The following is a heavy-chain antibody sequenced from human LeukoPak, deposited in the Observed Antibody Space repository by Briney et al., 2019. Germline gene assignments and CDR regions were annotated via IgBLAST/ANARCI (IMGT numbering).Heavy chain of an antibody. V-gene: IGHV1-18*01. CDR3: ARVPGLYCSSTSCYEDGYSSSWTGY. CDR2: ISAYNGNT. D-gene: IGHD2-2*01. Sequence: EASVKVSCKASGYTFTSYGISWVRQAPGQGLEWMGWISAYNGNTNYAQKLQGRVTMTTDTSTSTAYMELRSLRSDDTAVYYCARVPGLYCSSTSCYEDGYSSSWTGYWGQGTLVTVFS. J-gene: IGHJ4*02. CDR1: GYTFTSYG.